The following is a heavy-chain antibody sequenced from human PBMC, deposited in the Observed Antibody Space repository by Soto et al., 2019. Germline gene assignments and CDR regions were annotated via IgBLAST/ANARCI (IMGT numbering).Heavy chain of an antibody. J-gene: IGHJ3*02. V-gene: IGHV3-49*04. CDR3: TREVDSSGYYLHDAFDI. Sequence: GGSLRLSCTASGFTFGDYAMSWVRQAPGKGLEWVGFIRSKAYGGTTEYAASVKGRFTISRDDSKSIAYLQMNSLKTEDTAVYYCTREVDSSGYYLHDAFDIWGQGTMVTVSS. CDR2: IRSKAYGGTT. D-gene: IGHD3-22*01. CDR1: GFTFGDYA.